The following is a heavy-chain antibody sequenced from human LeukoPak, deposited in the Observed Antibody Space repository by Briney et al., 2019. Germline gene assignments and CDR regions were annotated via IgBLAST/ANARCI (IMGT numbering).Heavy chain of an antibody. J-gene: IGHJ4*02. V-gene: IGHV4-59*12. Sequence: SETLSLTCTVSGASISKDYWAWIRQPPGKGLEWIGYIYHRGSTSYNPSLRSRVTVSLDKSRNQFSLNLYSVTAADTAVYYCARAPYDILTGYFLFDSWGQGTLITVSS. CDR1: GASISKDY. CDR2: IYHRGST. CDR3: ARAPYDILTGYFLFDS. D-gene: IGHD3-9*01.